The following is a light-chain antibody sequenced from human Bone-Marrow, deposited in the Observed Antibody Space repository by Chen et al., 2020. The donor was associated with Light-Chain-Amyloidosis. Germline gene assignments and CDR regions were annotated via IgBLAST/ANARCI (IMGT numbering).Light chain of an antibody. Sequence: SDVLTQPSLASVAPGQTATIACGGNNFGSTSVHWYQPMPGQAPRLVVYDDSDRPSGIPERLSDSNSGNTATLTISRVEAGDEADYYCQVWDRSSDRPVFGGGTKLTVL. CDR1: NFGSTS. V-gene: IGLV3-21*02. CDR2: DDS. CDR3: QVWDRSSDRPV. J-gene: IGLJ3*02.